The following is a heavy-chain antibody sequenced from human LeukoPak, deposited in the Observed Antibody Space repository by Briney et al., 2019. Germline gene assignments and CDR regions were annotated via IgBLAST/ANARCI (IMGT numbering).Heavy chain of an antibody. CDR2: IYVGDSET. Sequence: GESLKISCKASGYSFTSHWIGWVRQMPGRGLEWMAIIYVGDSETRYSPSFPGQVTISADKSTSTAYLQWSSLKASDTAMYYCARPRSSGSSGDAFDIWGQGTMVTVSS. D-gene: IGHD1-26*01. CDR3: ARPRSSGSSGDAFDI. J-gene: IGHJ3*02. CDR1: GYSFTSHW. V-gene: IGHV5-51*01.